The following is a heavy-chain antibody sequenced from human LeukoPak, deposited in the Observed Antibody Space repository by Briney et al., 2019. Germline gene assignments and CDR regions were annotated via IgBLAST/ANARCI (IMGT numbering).Heavy chain of an antibody. CDR3: AVPSSGDY. D-gene: IGHD3-10*02. CDR2: IYYSGST. J-gene: IGHJ4*02. Sequence: SETLSLTCTVSGDSINSSTYRWGWIRQPPGKGLEWIGSIYYSGSTYYNPSLKSRVTISVDTSKNQFSLKLSSVTAADTAVYYCAVPSSGDYWGQGTLVTVSS. CDR1: GDSINSSTYR. V-gene: IGHV4-39*07.